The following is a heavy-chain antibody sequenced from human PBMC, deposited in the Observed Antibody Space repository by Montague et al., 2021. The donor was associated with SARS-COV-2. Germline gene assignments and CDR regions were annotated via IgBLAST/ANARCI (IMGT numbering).Heavy chain of an antibody. CDR2: INSSGDII. D-gene: IGHD6-19*01. V-gene: IGHV3-48*02. J-gene: IGHJ4*02. CDR1: GFSFRSYS. CDR3: VREGLAGTWYYFDY. Sequence: SLRLSCAASGFSFRSYSMNWVRQAPGKGLEWVSYINSSGDIIYQADPVKGRFTISRDNAKNSLYLQMNSLRDEDTAVYYCVREGLAGTWYYFDYWGQGTLVTVSS.